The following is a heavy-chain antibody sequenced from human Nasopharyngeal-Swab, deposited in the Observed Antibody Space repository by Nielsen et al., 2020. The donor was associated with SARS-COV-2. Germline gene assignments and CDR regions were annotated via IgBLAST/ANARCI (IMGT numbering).Heavy chain of an antibody. V-gene: IGHV4-61*01. CDR2: IYYSGTT. D-gene: IGHD2-21*01. CDR1: GGSVSSGSYY. J-gene: IGHJ4*02. CDR3: ARGAEPHPWFGEGIDNRFDY. Sequence: SETLSLTCTVSGGSVSSGSYYWSWIRQPPGKGLEWIGYIYYSGTTNYNPSLKSRVTISVDTSKNQFSLKLSSVTAADTAVYYCARGAEPHPWFGEGIDNRFDYWGQGTLVTVSS.